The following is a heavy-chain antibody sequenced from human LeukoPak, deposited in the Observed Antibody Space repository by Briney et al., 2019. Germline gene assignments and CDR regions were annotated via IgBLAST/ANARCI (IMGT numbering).Heavy chain of an antibody. CDR2: IYSGGST. Sequence: PGGSLRLSCAASGFTVSSNYVSWVRQAPGKGLEWVSVIYSGGSTYYADSVKGRFTISRDNSKNTLYLQMNSLRAEDTAVYYCARDRGGYYYDSSGYYDYWGQGTLVTVSS. V-gene: IGHV3-53*01. CDR3: ARDRGGYYYDSSGYYDY. D-gene: IGHD3-22*01. J-gene: IGHJ4*02. CDR1: GFTVSSNY.